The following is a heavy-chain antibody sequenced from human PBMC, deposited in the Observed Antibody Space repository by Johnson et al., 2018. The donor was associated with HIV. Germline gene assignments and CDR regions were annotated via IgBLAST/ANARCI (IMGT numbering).Heavy chain of an antibody. V-gene: IGHV3-7*03. J-gene: IGHJ3*02. Sequence: VQLVESGGGVVQPGRSLRLSCAASRFTFSTYGIHWVRQAPGKGLEWVANIKQDGSEKYYVDSVKGRFTISRDNAKNSLYLQMNSLRAEDTALYYCAKPETGELSDAFDIWGQGTMVTVSS. CDR1: RFTFSTYG. CDR2: IKQDGSEK. D-gene: IGHD7-27*01. CDR3: AKPETGELSDAFDI.